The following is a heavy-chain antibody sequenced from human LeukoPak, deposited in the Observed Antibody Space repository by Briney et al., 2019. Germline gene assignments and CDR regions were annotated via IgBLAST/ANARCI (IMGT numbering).Heavy chain of an antibody. D-gene: IGHD3-22*01. CDR2: ISSSSTI. V-gene: IGHV3-48*01. J-gene: IGHJ4*02. Sequence: GGSLRLSCAASGSTFSTYTMNWVRQAPGKGLEWVSFISSSSTIYYADSVKGRFTISRDNAKNSLYLQMNSLRAEDTAVYYCARDVYYDSSGYRPNLDNWGQGTLVTVSS. CDR1: GSTFSTYT. CDR3: ARDVYYDSSGYRPNLDN.